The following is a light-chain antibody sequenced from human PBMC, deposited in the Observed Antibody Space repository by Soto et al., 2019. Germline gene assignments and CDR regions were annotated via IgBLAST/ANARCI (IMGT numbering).Light chain of an antibody. CDR2: DVF. J-gene: IGLJ1*01. V-gene: IGLV2-14*01. CDR3: SSFTSSSSYV. Sequence: QSVLTQPASVSGSPGQSITLLCTGTSSDFGIYSSVSWYQQHPGKAPKLMIHDVFYRPSGVSSRFSGSRSGNTASLTISGLQAEDEADYSCSSFTSSSSYVFGPGTKVTVL. CDR1: SSDFGIYSS.